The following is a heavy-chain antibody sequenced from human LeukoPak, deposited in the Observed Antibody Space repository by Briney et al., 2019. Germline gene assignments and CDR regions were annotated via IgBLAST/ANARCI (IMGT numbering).Heavy chain of an antibody. CDR2: IDYSGST. V-gene: IGHV4-59*01. J-gene: IGHJ4*02. CDR3: ARHYYSDPFDY. D-gene: IGHD4-17*01. Sequence: SETLSLTCTVSGASISSYYWSWIRQPPGPGLEWIGYIDYSGSTNYNPSLKSRVIISVDTSKTQFSLKLSSVTAADTAVYYCARHYYSDPFDYWGQGTLVTVSS. CDR1: GASISSYY.